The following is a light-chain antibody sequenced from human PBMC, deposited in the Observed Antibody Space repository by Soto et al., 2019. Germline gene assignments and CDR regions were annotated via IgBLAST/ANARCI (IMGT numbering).Light chain of an antibody. J-gene: IGKJ4*01. V-gene: IGKV3-15*01. CDR2: GAS. Sequence: EIVMTHSPATLSVSPGERATLSCRASHSVSSRLAWYQQKPGQAPRLLIYGASTRATGLPARFSGSGSGTEFTLTISSLQSEDFAVYYCQHYTNWPLTFGGGTKVEIK. CDR1: HSVSSR. CDR3: QHYTNWPLT.